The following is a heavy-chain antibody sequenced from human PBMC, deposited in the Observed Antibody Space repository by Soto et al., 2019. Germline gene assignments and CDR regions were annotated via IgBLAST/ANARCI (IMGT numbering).Heavy chain of an antibody. CDR1: GFTFSNYW. CDR3: VTGWRTAGHVYHFDD. J-gene: IGHJ4*02. CDR2: INFDESTT. D-gene: IGHD3-16*01. V-gene: IGHV3-74*01. Sequence: EVQLVESGGGLVQPGGSLRLSCTASGFTFSNYWMHWVRQAPGKGLVWVSRINFDESTTTYADSVQGRFTISRDNAKNTPYLQLNSLRAEDTAIYYCVTGWRTAGHVYHFDDWGQGALVTVSS.